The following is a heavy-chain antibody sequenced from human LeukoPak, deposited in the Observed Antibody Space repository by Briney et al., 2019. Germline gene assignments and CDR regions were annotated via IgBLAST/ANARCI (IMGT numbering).Heavy chain of an antibody. D-gene: IGHD6-19*01. Sequence: SETLSLTCTVSGGSISSYYWSWIRQPPGKGLEWIGYIYYSGSTNYNPSLKSRVTISVDTSKNQFSLKLSSVTAADTAVYYCAGEDSGWRYWGQGTLVTVSS. J-gene: IGHJ4*02. CDR2: IYYSGST. CDR1: GGSISSYY. V-gene: IGHV4-59*01. CDR3: AGEDSGWRY.